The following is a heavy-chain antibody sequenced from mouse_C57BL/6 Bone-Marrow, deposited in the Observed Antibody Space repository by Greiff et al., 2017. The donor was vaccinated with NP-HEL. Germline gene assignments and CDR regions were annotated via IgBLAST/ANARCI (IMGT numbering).Heavy chain of an antibody. CDR1: GFTFSSYG. V-gene: IGHV5-6*01. CDR3: ARPDYYGRDYFDY. Sequence: EVQLVESGGDLVKPGGSLKLSCAASGFTFSSYGMSWVRQTPDKRLEWVATISSGGSYTYYPDSVKGRFTISRDNAKNTLYLQMSSLKSEDTAMYYCARPDYYGRDYFDYWGQGTTLTVSS. J-gene: IGHJ2*01. CDR2: ISSGGSYT. D-gene: IGHD1-1*01.